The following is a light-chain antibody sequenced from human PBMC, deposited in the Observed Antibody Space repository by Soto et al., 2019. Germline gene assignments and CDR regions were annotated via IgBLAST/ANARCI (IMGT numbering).Light chain of an antibody. Sequence: ELVLAQSPGTLSLSPGESAALSCRASQPVSSNFLAWYQQKPGQAPRLLIYGVSSRASGIPDRFFGSGSGTDFTLTINRLEPEDFAVYYCHQRSNWPPDTFGQGTRLEI. CDR3: HQRSNWPPDT. CDR2: GVS. V-gene: IGKV3D-20*02. CDR1: QPVSSNF. J-gene: IGKJ5*01.